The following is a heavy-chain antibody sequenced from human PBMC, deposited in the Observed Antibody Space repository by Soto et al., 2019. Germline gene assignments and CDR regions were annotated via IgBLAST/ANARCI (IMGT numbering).Heavy chain of an antibody. CDR3: ATNYGLGSTHFDC. CDR2: VIPILGMA. J-gene: IGHJ4*02. CDR1: EGTFNSYT. D-gene: IGHD3-10*01. V-gene: IGHV1-69*02. Sequence: QVQLVQSGAEVKKPGSSVKVSCTASEGTFNSYTISWVRQAPGQGLEWMGRVIPILGMADFTQRFQGRDMITADKSTRTAYMMLSSLRSDDTAIYYCATNYGLGSTHFDCWGQGTQVTVSS.